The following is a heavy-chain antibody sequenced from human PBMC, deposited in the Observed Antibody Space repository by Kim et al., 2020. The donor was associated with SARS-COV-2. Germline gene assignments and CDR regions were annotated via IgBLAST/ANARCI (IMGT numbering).Heavy chain of an antibody. Sequence: SETLSLTCTVSGGSISSGGYYWSWIRQHPGKGLEWIGYIYYSGSTYYNPSLKSRVTISVDTSKNQFSLKLSSVTAADTAVYYCARYFDWLRAFDYWGQGTLVTVSA. V-gene: IGHV4-31*03. D-gene: IGHD3-9*01. CDR1: GGSISSGGYY. CDR3: ARYFDWLRAFDY. J-gene: IGHJ4*02. CDR2: IYYSGST.